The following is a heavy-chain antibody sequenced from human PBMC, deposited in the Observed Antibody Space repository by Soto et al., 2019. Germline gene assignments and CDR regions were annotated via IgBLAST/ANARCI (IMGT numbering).Heavy chain of an antibody. CDR1: GFTFDDYG. V-gene: IGHV3-20*01. J-gene: IGHJ6*03. Sequence: GGSLRLSCAASGFTFDDYGMSWVRQAPGKGLEWVSGINWNGGSTGYADSVKGRFTISRDNAKNSLYLQMNSLRAEDTALYHCARDYYPRDSSSWYKSYYYYMDVWGKGTTVTVSS. CDR2: INWNGGST. D-gene: IGHD6-13*01. CDR3: ARDYYPRDSSSWYKSYYYYMDV.